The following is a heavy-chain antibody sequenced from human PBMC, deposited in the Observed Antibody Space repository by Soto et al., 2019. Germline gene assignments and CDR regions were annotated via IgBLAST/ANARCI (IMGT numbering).Heavy chain of an antibody. CDR2: IYYSGST. V-gene: IGHV4-30-4*01. CDR1: GGSISSGDYY. J-gene: IGHJ6*02. CDR3: ARAQRVIYYGMDV. Sequence: TLSLTCTVSGGSISSGDYYWSWIRQPPGKGLEWIGYIYYSGSTYYNPSLKSRVTISVDTSKNQFSLKLSSVTAADTAVYYCARAQRVIYYGMDVWGQGTTVTVS. D-gene: IGHD3-22*01.